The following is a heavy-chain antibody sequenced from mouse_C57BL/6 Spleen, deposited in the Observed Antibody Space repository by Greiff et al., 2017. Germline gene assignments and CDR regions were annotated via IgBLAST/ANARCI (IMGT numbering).Heavy chain of an antibody. J-gene: IGHJ4*01. V-gene: IGHV1-52*01. Sequence: VQLQQPGAELVRPGSSVKLSCKASGYTFTSYWMHWVKQRPIQGLEWIGNIDPSDSETHYNQKFKDKATLTVDKSSSTAYMQLSSLTSEDSAVYYCARREWNYGNYDAMDDWGQGTSVTVAS. CDR1: GYTFTSYW. D-gene: IGHD2-1*01. CDR3: ARREWNYGNYDAMDD. CDR2: IDPSDSET.